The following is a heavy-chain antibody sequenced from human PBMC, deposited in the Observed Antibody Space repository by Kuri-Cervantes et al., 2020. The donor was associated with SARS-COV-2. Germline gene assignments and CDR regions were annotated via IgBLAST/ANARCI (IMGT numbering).Heavy chain of an antibody. Sequence: ASVKVSCKASGYTFSGYYMHWVRQAPGQGLEWMGWINPNNGGTNYAQKFQGRVTMTRDTSISTAYMELSSLRSDDTGVYYCARGAVGATSLGAFDIWGQGTMVTVSS. CDR2: INPNNGGT. D-gene: IGHD1-26*01. CDR1: GYTFSGYY. V-gene: IGHV1-2*02. CDR3: ARGAVGATSLGAFDI. J-gene: IGHJ3*02.